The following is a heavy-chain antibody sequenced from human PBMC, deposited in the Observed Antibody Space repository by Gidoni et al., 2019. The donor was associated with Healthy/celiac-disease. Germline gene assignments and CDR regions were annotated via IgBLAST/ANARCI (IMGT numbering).Heavy chain of an antibody. CDR3: ARGPPMAYYFDF. Sequence: QVQLVESGGGAVQPGRSLRLSCTASGFTFSRYGMHWVRQAPGKGLEWVAVIWYDGSNIYYADSVRGRFTISRDNSKNTIYLQMNSLRAEDTAVYYCARGPPMAYYFDFWGQGTPVTVSS. D-gene: IGHD3-10*01. CDR1: GFTFSRYG. CDR2: IWYDGSNI. V-gene: IGHV3-33*01. J-gene: IGHJ4*02.